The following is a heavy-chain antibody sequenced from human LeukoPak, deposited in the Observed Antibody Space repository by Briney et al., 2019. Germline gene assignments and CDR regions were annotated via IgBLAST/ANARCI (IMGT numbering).Heavy chain of an antibody. CDR1: GYTFTSYA. J-gene: IGHJ4*02. CDR3: ARAASDFSGDFDY. CDR2: INAGNGNT. D-gene: IGHD3/OR15-3a*01. V-gene: IGHV1-3*03. Sequence: GASVKVSCKASGYTFTSYAMHWVRQAPGQRLEWMGWINAGNGNTKYSQEFQGRVTITRDTSASTAYMELSSLRSEDMAVYYCARAASDFSGDFDYWGQGTLVTVSS.